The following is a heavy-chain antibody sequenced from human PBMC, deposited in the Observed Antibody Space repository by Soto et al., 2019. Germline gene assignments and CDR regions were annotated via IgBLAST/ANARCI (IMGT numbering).Heavy chain of an antibody. Sequence: SEPLSLTCTVSGGSIRIYYWSWIRQPPGKGLEWIGYIYYSGSTNYNPSLKSRVTISVDTSKNQFSLKLSSVTAADTAVYYCARVINRWYPDYWGQGTLVTVSS. CDR1: GGSIRIYY. D-gene: IGHD2-15*01. J-gene: IGHJ4*02. CDR3: ARVINRWYPDY. V-gene: IGHV4-59*01. CDR2: IYYSGST.